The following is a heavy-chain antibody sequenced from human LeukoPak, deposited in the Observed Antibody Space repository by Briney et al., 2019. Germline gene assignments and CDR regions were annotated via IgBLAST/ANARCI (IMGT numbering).Heavy chain of an antibody. D-gene: IGHD3-3*01. J-gene: IGHJ4*02. CDR2: IYYSGST. CDR3: ARDHVVGDFWSGYYTGFFDY. Sequence: SETPSLTCTVSGGSISSSSYYWGWIRQPPGKGLEWIGSIYYSGSTYYNPSLKSRVTISVDTSKNQFSLKLSSVTAADTAVYYCARDHVVGDFWSGYYTGFFDYWGQGTLVTVSS. CDR1: GGSISSSSYY. V-gene: IGHV4-39*07.